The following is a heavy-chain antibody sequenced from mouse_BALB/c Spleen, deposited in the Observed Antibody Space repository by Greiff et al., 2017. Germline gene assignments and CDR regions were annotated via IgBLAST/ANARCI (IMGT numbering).Heavy chain of an antibody. CDR1: GFAFSSYD. CDR3: ARQGGLPAYFDY. Sequence: EVKLMESGGGLVKPGGSLKLSCAASGFAFSSYDMSWVRQTPEKRLEWVAYISSGGGSTYYPDTVKGRFTISRDNAKNTLYLQMSSLKSEDTAMYYCARQGGLPAYFDYWGQGTTLTVSS. J-gene: IGHJ2*01. V-gene: IGHV5-12-1*01. D-gene: IGHD2-2*01. CDR2: ISSGGGST.